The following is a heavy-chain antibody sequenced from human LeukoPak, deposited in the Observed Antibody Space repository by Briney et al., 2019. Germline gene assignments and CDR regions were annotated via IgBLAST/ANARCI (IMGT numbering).Heavy chain of an antibody. Sequence: GASVKVSCKASGFTFTNYGISWVRQAPGQGLEWVGWISAYNGDTNYAQSLQGRVTMTTDTSTSTAYMELRSLRSDDTAVYYCATGASVKYYFDYWGQGTLVTVSS. CDR1: GFTFTNYG. D-gene: IGHD1-26*01. J-gene: IGHJ4*02. V-gene: IGHV1-18*01. CDR2: ISAYNGDT. CDR3: ATGASVKYYFDY.